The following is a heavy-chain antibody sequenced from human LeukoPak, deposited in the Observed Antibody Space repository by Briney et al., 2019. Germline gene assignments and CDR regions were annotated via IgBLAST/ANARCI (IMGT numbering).Heavy chain of an antibody. CDR2: ISSDGGTT. CDR3: AASRSGWYWD. J-gene: IGHJ4*02. CDR1: GLTFANYA. Sequence: PGGSLRLSCAASGLTFANYAMHWVRQAPGKGLEYVSAISSDGGTTYYANSVKGRFTISRDNSKNTLYLHMGSLRADDMAVYYCAASRSGWYWDWGQGTLVTVSS. D-gene: IGHD6-19*01. V-gene: IGHV3-64*01.